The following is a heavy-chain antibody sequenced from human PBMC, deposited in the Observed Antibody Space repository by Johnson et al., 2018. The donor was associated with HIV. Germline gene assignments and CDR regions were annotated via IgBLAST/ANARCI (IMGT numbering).Heavy chain of an antibody. CDR3: ARDSARTYYYGSGSPPSAFDI. CDR2: ISWNSDSI. D-gene: IGHD3-10*01. J-gene: IGHJ3*02. Sequence: VQLVESGGGLVQPGMSLKLSCAASGFTFDDYAMHWVRQTPGKGLEWVAAISWNSDSIYYADSVRGRFTISRDNSKNTLYLQMNSLRAEDTAVYYCARDSARTYYYGSGSPPSAFDIWGQGTMVTVSS. CDR1: GFTFDDYA. V-gene: IGHV3-9*01.